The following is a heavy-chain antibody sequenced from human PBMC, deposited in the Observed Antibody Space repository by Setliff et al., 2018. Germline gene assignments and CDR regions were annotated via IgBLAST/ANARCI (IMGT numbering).Heavy chain of an antibody. CDR1: GFTFSSYA. V-gene: IGHV3-23*01. CDR2: IRDSGSST. D-gene: IGHD2-15*01. CDR3: VADCSGASCRISRLDF. Sequence: GGALKLSWAASGFTFSSYAMTWVRQAPGKGLDWVSTIRDSGSSTKYADSVKGRFTISRDNSKNTLYLQMNSLRVDDTAVYSCVADCSGASCRISRLDFWGQGTLVTVSS. J-gene: IGHJ4*02.